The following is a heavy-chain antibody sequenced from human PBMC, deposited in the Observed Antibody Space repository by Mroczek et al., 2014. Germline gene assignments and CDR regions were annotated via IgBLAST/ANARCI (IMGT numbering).Heavy chain of an antibody. Sequence: QVQLQESGPGLVKPSETLSLTCTVSGGSISSYYWSWIRQPPGKGLEWIGYIYYSGSTNYNPSLKSRVTISVDTSKNQFSLKLSSVTAADTAVYYCARTPGIAVAGLYWYFDLVGPWHPGHCLL. J-gene: IGHJ2*01. D-gene: IGHD6-19*01. CDR3: ARTPGIAVAGLYWYFDL. CDR2: IYYSGST. V-gene: IGHV4-59*01. CDR1: GGSISSYY.